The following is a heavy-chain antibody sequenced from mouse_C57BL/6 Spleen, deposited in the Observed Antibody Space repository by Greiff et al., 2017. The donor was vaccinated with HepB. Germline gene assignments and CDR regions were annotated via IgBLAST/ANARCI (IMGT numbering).Heavy chain of an antibody. Sequence: QVQLQQSGPELVKPGASVKISCKASGYAFSSSWMNWVKQRPGKGLEWIGRIYPGDGDTNYNGKFKGKATLTADKSSSTAYMQLSSLTSEDSAVYFCARGRYSNYWYFDVWGTGTTVTVSS. D-gene: IGHD2-5*01. V-gene: IGHV1-82*01. J-gene: IGHJ1*03. CDR1: GYAFSSSW. CDR2: IYPGDGDT. CDR3: ARGRYSNYWYFDV.